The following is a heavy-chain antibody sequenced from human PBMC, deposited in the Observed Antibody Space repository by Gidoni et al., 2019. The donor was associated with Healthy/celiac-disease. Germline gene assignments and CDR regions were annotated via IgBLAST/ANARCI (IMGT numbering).Heavy chain of an antibody. CDR3: ARRRYGYYYMDV. CDR2: IYYSGST. J-gene: IGHJ6*03. CDR1: GGSISSSSYY. V-gene: IGHV4-39*01. Sequence: QLQLQESGPGLVKPSETPSLTCTVPGGSISSSSYYWGWIRQPPGKGLEWIGSIYYSGSTYYNPSLKSRVTISVDTSKNQFSLKLSSVTAADTAVYYCARRRYGYYYMDVWGKGTTVTVSS. D-gene: IGHD3-9*01.